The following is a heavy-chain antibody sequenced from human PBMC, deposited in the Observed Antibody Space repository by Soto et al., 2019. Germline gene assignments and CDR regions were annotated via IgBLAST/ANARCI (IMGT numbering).Heavy chain of an antibody. Sequence: QVQLVQSGAEVKKPGASVKVSCKASGYTFTSYDIIWVRQATGQGLERMGWMNPNSGNTGYAQKFQGRVTMTRNTSISTAYMELSSLRSEDTAVYYCARGGVFFFAAPTNPFDYWGQGTLVTVSS. V-gene: IGHV1-8*01. J-gene: IGHJ4*02. CDR3: ARGGVFFFAAPTNPFDY. CDR2: MNPNSGNT. D-gene: IGHD3-10*01. CDR1: GYTFTSYD.